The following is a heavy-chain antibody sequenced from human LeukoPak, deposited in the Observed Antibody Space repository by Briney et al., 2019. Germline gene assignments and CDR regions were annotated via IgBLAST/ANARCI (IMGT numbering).Heavy chain of an antibody. CDR3: ARGGRPTATIAAHP. V-gene: IGHV1-2*02. CDR1: GYTFTGHY. Sequence: GASVKVSCKASGYTFTGHYLHWVRQGPGQGLEWMGWINPNSCLTSFAQRFQGRVAVTRATSIDTAYMELSMLRSDDTAVYYCARGGRPTATIAAHPWGQGTLVTVSS. CDR2: INPNSCLT. J-gene: IGHJ4*02. D-gene: IGHD6-6*01.